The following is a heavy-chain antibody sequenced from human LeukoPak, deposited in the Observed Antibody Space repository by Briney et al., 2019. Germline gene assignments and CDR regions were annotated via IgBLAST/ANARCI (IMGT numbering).Heavy chain of an antibody. Sequence: GGSLRLSCAASGFTFSGSAMHWVRQASGKGLEWVGRIRSKANSYATAYAASVKGRFTISRDDSKNTAYLQMNSLKTEDTAVYYCAKDQRDYDIVAGYGAIGGSFDYWGQGTLVTVSS. D-gene: IGHD3-9*01. CDR3: AKDQRDYDIVAGYGAIGGSFDY. CDR1: GFTFSGSA. J-gene: IGHJ4*02. CDR2: IRSKANSYAT. V-gene: IGHV3-73*01.